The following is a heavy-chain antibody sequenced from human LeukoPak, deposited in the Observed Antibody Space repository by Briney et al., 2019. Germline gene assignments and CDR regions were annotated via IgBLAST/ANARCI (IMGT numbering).Heavy chain of an antibody. CDR1: GFSFKDYN. J-gene: IGHJ4*02. CDR2: ITYDGSNK. Sequence: GGSLRLSCAASGFSFKDYNMHWVRQAPGKGLEWVAVITYDGSNKYYTDSVKGRFTISRDNSKSTLYLQMNSLRAEDTAVYYCAKVRWDNSGWYYLDYWGQGTLVTVSS. D-gene: IGHD6-19*01. CDR3: AKVRWDNSGWYYLDY. V-gene: IGHV3-30*18.